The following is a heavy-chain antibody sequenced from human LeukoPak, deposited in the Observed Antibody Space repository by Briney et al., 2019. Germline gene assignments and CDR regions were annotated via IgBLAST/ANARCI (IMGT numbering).Heavy chain of an antibody. CDR2: ICFDGSNK. J-gene: IGHJ6*03. D-gene: IGHD3-22*01. Sequence: GRSLRLSCAASGFTFSNYGMHWVRQAPGKGLEWVAVICFDGSNKYYADSVKGRFTISRDNSNNTLYLQRNSLRAEDTAVYYCARDAFYYGSSGYYRNYYFFYMDVWGKGTTVTVSS. CDR1: GFTFSNYG. CDR3: ARDAFYYGSSGYYRNYYFFYMDV. V-gene: IGHV3-33*01.